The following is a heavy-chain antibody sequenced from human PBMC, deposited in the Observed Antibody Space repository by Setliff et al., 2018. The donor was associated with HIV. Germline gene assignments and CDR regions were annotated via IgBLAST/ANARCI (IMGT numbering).Heavy chain of an antibody. J-gene: IGHJ6*03. CDR1: GFTFSTYS. Sequence: GGSLRLSCAASGFTFSTYSMNWVRQAPGKGLEWISYIDSSSSTIYYADSVKGRFTISRDNAKNSLYLQMSSLRAEDTAVYYCARDPSAGANLYYYVDVWGKGTTVTVSS. CDR3: ARDPSAGANLYYYVDV. D-gene: IGHD1-26*01. CDR2: IDSSSSTI. V-gene: IGHV3-48*04.